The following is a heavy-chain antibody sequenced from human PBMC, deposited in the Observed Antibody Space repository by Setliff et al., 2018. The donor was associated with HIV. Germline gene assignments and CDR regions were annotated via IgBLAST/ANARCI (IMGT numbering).Heavy chain of an antibody. V-gene: IGHV3-21*01. Sequence: GGSLRLSCAASRFDFNNYWMCWVRQAPGKGLEWVSSISSSSSYIYYADSVKGRFTISRDNAKNSLYLQMNSLRVEDTAVYYCARDYDWDPFDYWGQGTLVTVSS. D-gene: IGHD3-9*01. CDR1: RFDFNNYW. CDR3: ARDYDWDPFDY. J-gene: IGHJ4*02. CDR2: ISSSSSYI.